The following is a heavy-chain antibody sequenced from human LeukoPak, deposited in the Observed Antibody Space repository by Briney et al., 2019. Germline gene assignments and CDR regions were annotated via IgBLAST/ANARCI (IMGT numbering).Heavy chain of an antibody. CDR2: ISTSSSYI. J-gene: IGHJ4*02. V-gene: IGHV3-21*01. D-gene: IGHD2/OR15-2a*01. Sequence: GGSLRLSCAASGFTFSRYAMHWVRQAPGKGLEWVSFISTSSSYIYYADSVKGRFTVSRDNAKNTLYLQMNSLRAEDTAVYYCARDWFHAIDYWGQGTLVTVSS. CDR3: ARDWFHAIDY. CDR1: GFTFSRYA.